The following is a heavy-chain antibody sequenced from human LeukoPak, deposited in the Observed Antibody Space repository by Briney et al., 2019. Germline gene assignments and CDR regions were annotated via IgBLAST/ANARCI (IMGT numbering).Heavy chain of an antibody. CDR2: ISSSSSYI. CDR1: GFTFSSYT. Sequence: GGSLRLSCAASGFTFSSYTMHWVRQAPGKGLEWVSSISSSSSYIYYADSVKGRFTISRDNAKNSLYLQMNSLRAEDTAVYYCARDRTVYAKRDLDYWGQGALVTVSS. D-gene: IGHD2-8*01. J-gene: IGHJ4*02. CDR3: ARDRTVYAKRDLDY. V-gene: IGHV3-21*01.